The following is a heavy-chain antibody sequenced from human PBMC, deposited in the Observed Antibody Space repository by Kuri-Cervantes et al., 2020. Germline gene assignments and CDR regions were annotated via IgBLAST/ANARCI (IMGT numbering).Heavy chain of an antibody. CDR2: IYPGDSDT. Sequence: KVSCKGSGYSFTSYWIGWVRQMPGKGLEWMGIIYPGDSDTRYSPSFQGQVTISADKSISTAYLQWSSLKASDTAMYYCARHFEGYSYGSDAFDIWGQGTMVTVSS. J-gene: IGHJ3*02. CDR3: ARHFEGYSYGSDAFDI. V-gene: IGHV5-51*01. D-gene: IGHD5-18*01. CDR1: GYSFTSYW.